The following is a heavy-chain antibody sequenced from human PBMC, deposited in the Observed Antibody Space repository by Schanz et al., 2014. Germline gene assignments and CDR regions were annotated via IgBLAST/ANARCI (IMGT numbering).Heavy chain of an antibody. D-gene: IGHD5-12*01. J-gene: IGHJ3*02. CDR1: TSLFSRSV. CDR3: AGAVATIRADSFDI. V-gene: IGHV3-48*03. CDR2: ISDSGDST. Sequence: VDLVESGGGVVQPGRSLTLSCAVSTSLFSRSVIHWVRQAPGKGLEWVSDISDSGDSTHYADSVKGRFTISRDNAKNSLYLQMNSLRAEDTAVYYCAGAVATIRADSFDIWGQGTMVAVSS.